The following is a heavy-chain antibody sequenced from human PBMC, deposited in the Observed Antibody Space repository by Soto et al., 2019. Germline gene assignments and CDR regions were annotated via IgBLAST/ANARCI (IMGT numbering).Heavy chain of an antibody. J-gene: IGHJ4*02. Sequence: GGSLRLSCAASGFTLSDHYISWIRQAPGKGLEWIGYSSNSGSFTRYADSVKGRFSISRDNAKSSLYLQISSLRGDDTATYYCVKSGDNYNLLDYWGQGTPVTVSS. CDR3: VKSGDNYNLLDY. V-gene: IGHV3-11*06. D-gene: IGHD1-1*01. CDR2: SSNSGSFT. CDR1: GFTLSDHY.